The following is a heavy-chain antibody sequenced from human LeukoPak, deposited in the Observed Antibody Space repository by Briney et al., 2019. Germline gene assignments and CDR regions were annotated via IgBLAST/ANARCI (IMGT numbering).Heavy chain of an antibody. CDR1: GGTFSSYA. CDR2: IIPILGIA. D-gene: IGHD3-10*01. V-gene: IGHV1-69*04. Sequence: GASVKVSCKAFGGTFSSYAISWVRQAPGQGLEWMGRIIPILGIANYAQKFQGRVTITADKSTSTAYMELSGLRSEDTAVYYCARRGPGTYYYGSGSLDYFDYWGQGTLVTVSS. J-gene: IGHJ4*02. CDR3: ARRGPGTYYYGSGSLDYFDY.